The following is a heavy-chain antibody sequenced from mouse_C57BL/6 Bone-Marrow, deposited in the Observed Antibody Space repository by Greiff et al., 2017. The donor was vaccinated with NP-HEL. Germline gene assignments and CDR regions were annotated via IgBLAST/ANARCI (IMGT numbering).Heavy chain of an antibody. CDR2: INPSSGYT. V-gene: IGHV1-4*01. J-gene: IGHJ4*01. Sequence: QVQLQQSGAELARPGASVKMSCKASGYTFTSYTMHWVKQRPGQGLEWIGYINPSSGYTKYNQKFKDKATLTADKSSSTAYMQLSSLTSEDSAVDYCAHSSPYYYAMDYWGQGTSVTVSS. CDR1: GYTFTSYT. CDR3: AHSSPYYYAMDY. D-gene: IGHD1-1*01.